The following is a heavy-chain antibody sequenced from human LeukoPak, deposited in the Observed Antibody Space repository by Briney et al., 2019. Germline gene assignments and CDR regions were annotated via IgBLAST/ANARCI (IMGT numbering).Heavy chain of an antibody. CDR1: GGTFSSYA. Sequence: SVKVSCKASGGTFSSYAISWVRQAPGQGLEWMGRIIPIFGTANYAQKFQGRVTITTDESTSTAYMELSSLRPEDTAVYYCARDLRSGSYYNPSPFDYWGQGTLVTVSS. CDR2: IIPIFGTA. V-gene: IGHV1-69*05. CDR3: ARDLRSGSYYNPSPFDY. J-gene: IGHJ4*02. D-gene: IGHD3-10*01.